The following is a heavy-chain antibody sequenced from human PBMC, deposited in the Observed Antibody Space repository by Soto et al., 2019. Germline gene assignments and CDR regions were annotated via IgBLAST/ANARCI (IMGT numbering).Heavy chain of an antibody. CDR1: GYTFTGYY. CDR2: INPNSGGT. V-gene: IGHV1-2*04. CDR3: ARVYSSSWSYLDY. D-gene: IGHD6-13*01. Sequence: QVQLVQSGAEVKKPGASVKVSCKASGYTFTGYYMHWVRQAPGQGLEWMGWINPNSGGTNYAQKFQGWVTMTRDTYISTAYMELSRLRSDDTAVYYCARVYSSSWSYLDYWGQGTLVTVSS. J-gene: IGHJ4*02.